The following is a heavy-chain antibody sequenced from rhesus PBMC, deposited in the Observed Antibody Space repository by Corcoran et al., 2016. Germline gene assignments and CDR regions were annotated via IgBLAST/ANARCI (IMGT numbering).Heavy chain of an antibody. V-gene: IGHV4-76*01. J-gene: IGHJ4*01. Sequence: QVQLQESGPGVVKPSETLSLTCAVSGYFISSGYDWSWIRQPPGKGVEWIGDIYGSSGSPNYNPSRKNRVTISKDTSKNQFSLKLSSVTAADTAVYYCARETLYGTSYLFDYWGQGVLVTVSS. CDR2: IYGSSGSP. CDR1: GYFISSGYD. CDR3: ARETLYGTSYLFDY. D-gene: IGHD4-29*01.